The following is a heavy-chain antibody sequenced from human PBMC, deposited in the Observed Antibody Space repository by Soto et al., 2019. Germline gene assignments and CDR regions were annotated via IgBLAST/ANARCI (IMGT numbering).Heavy chain of an antibody. CDR1: GFSFSTYA. Sequence: PGGSLRLSCVVSGFSFSTYAMSWVRQAPGKGLEWVSAISGSGTNTYYADSAKGRFTISKDNSKNTLFLQMNSLRAEDTAIYYCAKDSGTDILTGYSINWFDPWGQGTLVTVSS. CDR2: ISGSGTNT. D-gene: IGHD3-9*01. CDR3: AKDSGTDILTGYSINWFDP. J-gene: IGHJ5*02. V-gene: IGHV3-23*01.